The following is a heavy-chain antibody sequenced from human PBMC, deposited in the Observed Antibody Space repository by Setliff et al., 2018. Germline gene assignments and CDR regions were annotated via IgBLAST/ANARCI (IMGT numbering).Heavy chain of an antibody. CDR2: IFYSGRT. CDR1: GASITNINYY. J-gene: IGHJ4*02. CDR3: ARGGGRYHSAH. Sequence: SETLSLTCTVSGASITNINYYWGLIRQPPGKGLEWIGSIFYSGRTFYNPSLKSRVTISVDTSKNQFSLSLSSVTAADTAVYYCARGGGRYHSAHWGQGILVTVSS. V-gene: IGHV4-39*07. D-gene: IGHD1-1*01.